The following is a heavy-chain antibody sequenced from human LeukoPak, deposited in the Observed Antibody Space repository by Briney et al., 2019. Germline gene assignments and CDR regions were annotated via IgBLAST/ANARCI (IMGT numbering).Heavy chain of an antibody. V-gene: IGHV3-21*01. D-gene: IGHD3-9*01. CDR3: ARDLTSYDILTGDF. CDR1: GFTFSDYN. Sequence: GGSLRLSCAASGFTFSDYNMNWVRQAPGKGLEWVSSISSSSIYIYYADSVRGRFTISRDNAKNSLYLQVNSLRAEDTAVYYCARDLTSYDILTGDFWGQGTLVTVSS. J-gene: IGHJ4*02. CDR2: ISSSSIYI.